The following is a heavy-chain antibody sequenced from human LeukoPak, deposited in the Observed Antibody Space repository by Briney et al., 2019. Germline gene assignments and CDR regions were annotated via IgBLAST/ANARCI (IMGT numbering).Heavy chain of an antibody. D-gene: IGHD3-22*01. CDR3: ARSPLAFYDSSGYPQVWFDP. CDR2: ISQSGNI. J-gene: IGHJ5*02. CDR1: GDSISSGGYS. Sequence: PSQTLSLTCTVSGDSISSGGYSWSWIRQPPGKGLEWIGYIYHIGYISQSGNIYQNPSLRSRVTISLDTSRNQFSLKLSSVTAADTAVYYCARSPLAFYDSSGYPQVWFDPWGQGTLVTVSS. V-gene: IGHV4-30-2*01.